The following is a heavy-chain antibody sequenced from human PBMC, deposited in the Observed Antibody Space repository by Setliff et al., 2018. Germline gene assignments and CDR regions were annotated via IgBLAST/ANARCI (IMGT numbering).Heavy chain of an antibody. Sequence: SETLSLTCNVSGGSISSSNYYWGWIRQPPGRSLEWIGNIYHSGSTYYNPSLKTRVTISVDTSKNQFSLRLSSVTAADTAVYYCVGGVVVIAFPGHWGQGTLVTVSS. CDR1: GGSISSSNYY. D-gene: IGHD2-21*01. J-gene: IGHJ4*02. V-gene: IGHV4-39*01. CDR3: VGGVVVIAFPGH. CDR2: IYHSGST.